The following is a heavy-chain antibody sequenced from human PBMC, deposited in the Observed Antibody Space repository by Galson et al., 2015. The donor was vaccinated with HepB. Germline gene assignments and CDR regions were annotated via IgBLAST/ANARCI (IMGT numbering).Heavy chain of an antibody. J-gene: IGHJ6*02. CDR2: ISGTGGDT. CDR3: AKATLDGVVVVVATSDYFYHGMDV. Sequence: LRLSCAASGFTFRSYAMSWVRRAPGKGLEWVSGISGTGGDTFYVDSVKGRFTISRDNFQNTLYLQMNSLRVEDTAVYYCAKATLDGVVVVVATSDYFYHGMDVWGQGTTVTGS. D-gene: IGHD2-15*01. CDR1: GFTFRSYA. V-gene: IGHV3-23*01.